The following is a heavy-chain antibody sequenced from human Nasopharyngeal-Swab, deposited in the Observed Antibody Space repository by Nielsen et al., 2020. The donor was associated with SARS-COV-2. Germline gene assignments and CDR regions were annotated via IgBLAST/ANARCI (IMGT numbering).Heavy chain of an antibody. CDR2: FDPESGET. V-gene: IGHV1-24*01. CDR3: TTVNF. J-gene: IGHJ4*02. CDR1: GYTFTSYY. Sequence: ASVKVSCKASGYTFTSYYMHWVRQSPGKGLEWMGGFDPESGETIYAQEFQGRVTMTEDTSTDTAFMELSRLRSEDTAVYFCTTVNFWGQGTLVTVSS.